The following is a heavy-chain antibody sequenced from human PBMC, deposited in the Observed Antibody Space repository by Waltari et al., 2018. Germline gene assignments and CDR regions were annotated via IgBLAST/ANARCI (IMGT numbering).Heavy chain of an antibody. V-gene: IGHV4-39*02. CDR2: IHYTGTT. Sequence: QLQLQESGPGLVNPSEILSLTCTVSGDSISLFSYFWGWLRQPPGKGLEGIGSIHYTGTTYNNPSLRSQLTISVDTSKNRFSLQLNSLTTADTAVYYCARRDTSWFDPWGQGTLVTVSS. J-gene: IGHJ5*02. CDR3: ARRDTSWFDP. D-gene: IGHD5-18*01. CDR1: GDSISLFSYF.